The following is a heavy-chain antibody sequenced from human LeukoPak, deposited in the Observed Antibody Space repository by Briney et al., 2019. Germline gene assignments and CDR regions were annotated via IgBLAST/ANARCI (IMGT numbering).Heavy chain of an antibody. CDR3: ARDSSGWRGFDY. D-gene: IGHD6-19*01. CDR2: INHSGST. V-gene: IGHV4-34*01. CDR1: GGSFSGYY. Sequence: AETLSLTCAVYGGSFSGYYWSWIRQPPGKGLEWIGEINHSGSTNYNPSLKSRVTISVDTSKNQFSLKLSSVTAADTAVYYCARDSSGWRGFDYWGQGTLVTVSS. J-gene: IGHJ4*02.